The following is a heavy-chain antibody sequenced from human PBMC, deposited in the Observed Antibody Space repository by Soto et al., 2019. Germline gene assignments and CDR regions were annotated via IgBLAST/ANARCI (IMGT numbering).Heavy chain of an antibody. CDR3: ARGHLAVVPVASWYFYMDV. CDR1: GYTFTNYA. J-gene: IGHJ6*03. D-gene: IGHD2-2*01. Sequence: ASVKVSFKASGYTFTNYAVHWVRQAPGQRLEWMGWINAGNGNTRYSQKFQGRVTITRDTSARTAYMELSSLRSEDTAVYYCARGHLAVVPVASWYFYMDVWGKGTTVTV. V-gene: IGHV1-3*01. CDR2: INAGNGNT.